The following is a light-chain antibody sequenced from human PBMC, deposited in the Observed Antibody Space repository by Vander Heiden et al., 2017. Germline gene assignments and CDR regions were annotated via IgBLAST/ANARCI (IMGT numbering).Light chain of an antibody. CDR1: SSDVGAYNY. V-gene: IGLV2-14*01. Sequence: GSPGQSLTVSCTGTSSDVGAYNYVSWYQQHPGKAPKLIIYEVSNRPSGVSNRFSGSKSGNTASLTIFGVQPEDEADDYWCSYEGKTTLRIFGGGTKLTVL. CDR3: CSYEGKTTLRI. CDR2: EVS. J-gene: IGLJ2*01.